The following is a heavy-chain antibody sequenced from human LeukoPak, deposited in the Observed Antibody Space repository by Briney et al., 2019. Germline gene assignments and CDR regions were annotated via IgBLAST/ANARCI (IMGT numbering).Heavy chain of an antibody. CDR2: IWYDGSNK. CDR3: ARGKAMVICDY. Sequence: PGRSLRLSCAASGFTFSSYGMHWVRQAPGKGLEWVAVIWYDGSNKYYADSVKGRFTISRDNSKNTLYLQMNSLRAEDTAVYYCARGKAMVICDYWGRETLVTDSS. V-gene: IGHV3-33*01. D-gene: IGHD5-18*01. CDR1: GFTFSSYG. J-gene: IGHJ4*02.